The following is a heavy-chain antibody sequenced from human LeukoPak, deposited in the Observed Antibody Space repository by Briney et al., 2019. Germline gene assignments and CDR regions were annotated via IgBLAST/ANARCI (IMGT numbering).Heavy chain of an antibody. Sequence: SETLSLTCAVYGGSFSGYYWSWIRQPPGKGLEWIGEINHSGSTNYNPSLKSRVTISVDTSKNQFSLKLSSVTAADTAVYYCAGRTTGTHADAFDIWGQGTKVTVSS. J-gene: IGHJ3*02. D-gene: IGHD1-1*01. V-gene: IGHV4-34*01. CDR3: AGRTTGTHADAFDI. CDR2: INHSGST. CDR1: GGSFSGYY.